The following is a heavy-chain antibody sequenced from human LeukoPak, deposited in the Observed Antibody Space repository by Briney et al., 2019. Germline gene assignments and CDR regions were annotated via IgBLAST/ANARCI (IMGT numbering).Heavy chain of an antibody. J-gene: IGHJ4*02. D-gene: IGHD6-25*01. V-gene: IGHV4-59*08. CDR2: IYYSGST. CDR3: ARFGYSNGVDY. Sequence: SETLSLTCTVSGGSISSYYWSWIRQPPGKGLEWIGYIYYSGSTNYNPSLKSRVTISVDTSKNQFSLKLSSVTAADTAVYYCARFGYSNGVDYWGQGTLVTVSS. CDR1: GGSISSYY.